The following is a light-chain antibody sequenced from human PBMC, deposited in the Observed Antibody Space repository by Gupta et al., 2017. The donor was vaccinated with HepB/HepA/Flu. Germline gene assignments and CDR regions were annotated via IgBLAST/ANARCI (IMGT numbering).Light chain of an antibody. Sequence: DIQMNQSPSSLSASVGDTVIITCRASQSISSYLNWYQQKPGKAPKLLIYAASSLQSGVPSRFSGSRSGTDFTLTISSLQPEDFAAYYCQQTYSSPPTFGGGTKVEIK. V-gene: IGKV1-39*01. J-gene: IGKJ4*01. CDR3: QQTYSSPPT. CDR1: QSISSY. CDR2: AAS.